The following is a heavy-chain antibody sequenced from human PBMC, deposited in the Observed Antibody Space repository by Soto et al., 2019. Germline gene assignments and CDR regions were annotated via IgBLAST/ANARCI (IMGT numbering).Heavy chain of an antibody. CDR1: GFTFSSYA. J-gene: IGHJ3*02. V-gene: IGHV3-23*01. CDR2: ISGSGGST. CDR3: AKDLQFDVAFDI. Sequence: HPGGSLRLSCAASGFTFSSYAMSWVRQAPGKGLEWVSAISGSGGSTYYADSVKGRFTISRDNSKNTLYLQMNSLRAEDTAVYYCAKDLQFDVAFDIWGQGTMVTVSS.